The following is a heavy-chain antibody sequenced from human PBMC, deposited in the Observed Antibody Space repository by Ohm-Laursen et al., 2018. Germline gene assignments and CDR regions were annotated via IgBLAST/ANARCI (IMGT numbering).Heavy chain of an antibody. D-gene: IGHD3-22*01. Sequence: SETLSLTCTVSGGSISSYYWSWIRQPPGKGLEWIGRIHTSGSTNYNPSLKSRVTISVDTSKNQFSLKLSSVTAADTAVYYCARSSGYYPLTYYYYGMDVWGQGTTVTVSS. CDR2: IHTSGST. J-gene: IGHJ6*02. CDR1: GGSISSYY. CDR3: ARSSGYYPLTYYYYGMDV. V-gene: IGHV4-4*07.